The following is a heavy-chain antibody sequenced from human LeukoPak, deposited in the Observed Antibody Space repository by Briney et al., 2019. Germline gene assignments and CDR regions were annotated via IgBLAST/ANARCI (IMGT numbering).Heavy chain of an antibody. CDR1: GGSISSGGYS. V-gene: IGHV4-30-2*01. J-gene: IGHJ5*02. CDR2: IYHSGST. CDR3: ASPSPGFDP. Sequence: SQTLSLTCAVSGGSISSGGYSWSWIRQPPGKGLEWIGYIYHSGSTYYNPSLKSRVTISVDTSKNQLSLKLSSVTAADTAVYYCASPSPGFDPWGQGTLVTVSS.